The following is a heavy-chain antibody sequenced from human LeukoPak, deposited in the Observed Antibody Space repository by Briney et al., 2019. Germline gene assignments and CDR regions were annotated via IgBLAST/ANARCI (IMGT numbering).Heavy chain of an antibody. CDR1: GFTFSSYS. CDR3: ARALGLAYFDY. V-gene: IGHV3-21*01. J-gene: IGHJ4*02. CDR2: ISSSSYI. Sequence: GGSLRLSCAASGFTFSSYSMNWVRQAPGKGLEWVSSISSSSYIYYADSVKGRFTISRDNAKNSLYLQMNSLRAEDTAVYYCARALGLAYFDYWGQGTLVTVSS.